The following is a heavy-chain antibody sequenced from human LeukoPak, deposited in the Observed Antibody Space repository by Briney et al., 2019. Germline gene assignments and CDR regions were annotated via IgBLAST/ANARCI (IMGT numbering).Heavy chain of an antibody. CDR2: INPNSGGT. D-gene: IGHD1-26*01. CDR1: GYTFTGHY. V-gene: IGHV1-2*02. J-gene: IGHJ1*01. CDR3: ARSEWELLPFQH. Sequence: ASVKVSCKAFGYTFTGHYMHWVRQAPGQGLEWMGWINPNSGGTNYAQKFQGRVTMTRDTSISTAYMELSRLRSDDTAVYYCARSEWELLPFQHWGQGTLVTVSS.